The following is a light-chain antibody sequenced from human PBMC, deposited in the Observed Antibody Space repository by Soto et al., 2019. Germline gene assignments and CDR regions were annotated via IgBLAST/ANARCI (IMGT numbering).Light chain of an antibody. J-gene: IGLJ1*01. CDR2: QFT. CDR3: TSFSSSTSLYV. V-gene: IGLV2-14*01. CDR1: SRYISGYNY. Sequence: SVRTQPASVSWSLGHSITISFTETSRYISGYNYISCYQQLPGKAPKLMIYQFTVRPSLISNRFSGSKSGNTASLTISVLKAEDEADYYCTSFSSSTSLYVFGTGTKVTVL.